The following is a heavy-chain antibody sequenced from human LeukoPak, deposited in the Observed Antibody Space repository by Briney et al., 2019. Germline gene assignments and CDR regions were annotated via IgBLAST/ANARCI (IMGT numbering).Heavy chain of an antibody. CDR1: GGSISSYY. CDR3: ARAGYYYYYMDV. J-gene: IGHJ6*03. Sequence: SETLSLTCTVSGGSISSYYWSWIRQPPGKGLEWIGYIYYSGSTNYNPALKSRVTISVDTSKNQFSLKLSSVTAADTAVYYCARAGYYYYYMDVWGKGTTVTISS. CDR2: IYYSGST. V-gene: IGHV4-59*01.